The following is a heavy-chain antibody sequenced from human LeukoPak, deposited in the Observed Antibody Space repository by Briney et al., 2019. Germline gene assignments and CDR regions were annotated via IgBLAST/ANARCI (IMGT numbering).Heavy chain of an antibody. J-gene: IGHJ4*02. CDR1: GFTFSGSA. Sequence: PGGSLRLSCAASGFTFSGSAMHWVRQASGKGLEWVGRIRSKANSYATAYAASVKGRFTISRDDSKNTAYLQMNSLKTEDTAVYYCTRGLYYDSSGITGYFDYWGQGTLVTVSS. V-gene: IGHV3-73*01. D-gene: IGHD3-22*01. CDR2: IRSKANSYAT. CDR3: TRGLYYDSSGITGYFDY.